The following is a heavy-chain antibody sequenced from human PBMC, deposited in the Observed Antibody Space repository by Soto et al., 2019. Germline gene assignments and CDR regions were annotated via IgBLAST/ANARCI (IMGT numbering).Heavy chain of an antibody. Sequence: LRLSCAASGFTYSSYWMSWVRQAPGKGLEWVANIKQDGSEKYYVDSVKGRFTISRDNAKNSLYLQMNSLRAEDTAVYYCASWLERAAAGQDYWGQGTLVSVSS. J-gene: IGHJ4*02. D-gene: IGHD6-13*01. CDR1: GFTYSSYW. CDR2: IKQDGSEK. CDR3: ASWLERAAAGQDY. V-gene: IGHV3-7*01.